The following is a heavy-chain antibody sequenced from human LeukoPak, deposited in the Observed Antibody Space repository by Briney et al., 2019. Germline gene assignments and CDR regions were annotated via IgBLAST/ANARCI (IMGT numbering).Heavy chain of an antibody. CDR2: IYYSGST. D-gene: IGHD6-13*01. CDR1: GGSVSSGSYY. J-gene: IGHJ4*02. Sequence: SETLSLTCTVSGGSVSSGSYYWSWIRQPPGQGLEWIGYIYYSGSTNYNPSLKSRVTISIDTSKNQFSLKLSSVTAADTAVYYCARQYSSSWFSYFHYWGREPWSPSPQ. CDR3: ARQYSSSWFSYFHY. V-gene: IGHV4-61*01.